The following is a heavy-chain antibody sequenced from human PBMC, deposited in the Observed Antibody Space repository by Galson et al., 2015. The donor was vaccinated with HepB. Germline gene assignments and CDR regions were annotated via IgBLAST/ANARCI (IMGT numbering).Heavy chain of an antibody. CDR1: GGTFSSYA. CDR2: IIPIFGTA. J-gene: IGHJ4*02. Sequence: SVKVSCKASGGTFSSYAISWVRQAPGQGLEWMGGIIPIFGTANYAQKFQGRVTITADESTSTAYMELSSLRSEDTAVYYCARSLAVVRPRYYFDYWGQGTLVTVSS. D-gene: IGHD6-19*01. CDR3: ARSLAVVRPRYYFDY. V-gene: IGHV1-69*13.